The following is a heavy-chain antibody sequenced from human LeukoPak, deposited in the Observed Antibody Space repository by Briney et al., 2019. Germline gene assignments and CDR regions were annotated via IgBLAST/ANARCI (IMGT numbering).Heavy chain of an antibody. CDR3: ARVYRQLWGVSYFDY. CDR1: GGSISSSNW. CDR2: IYHSGST. D-gene: IGHD5-18*01. J-gene: IGHJ4*02. Sequence: SETLSLTCAVSGGSISSSNWWSWVRQPPGKGLEWIGEIYHSGSTNYNPSLKSRVTISVDKSKNQFSLKLSSVTAADTAVYYCARVYRQLWGVSYFDYWGQGTLVTVSS. V-gene: IGHV4-4*02.